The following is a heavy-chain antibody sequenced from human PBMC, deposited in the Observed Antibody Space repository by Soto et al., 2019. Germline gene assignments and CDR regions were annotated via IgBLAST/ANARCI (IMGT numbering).Heavy chain of an antibody. Sequence: ETLSLTCTVSGGSLSSYFWSWIRQPPGKRLEWIGYIYYTGSTNYNPSLRSRITMSVDTSKNQFSLKLSSVTAADTAVYYCARLGATRVDFDYWGQGTLVTVSS. CDR3: ARLGATRVDFDY. V-gene: IGHV4-59*08. J-gene: IGHJ4*02. CDR1: GGSLSSYF. CDR2: IYYTGST. D-gene: IGHD5-12*01.